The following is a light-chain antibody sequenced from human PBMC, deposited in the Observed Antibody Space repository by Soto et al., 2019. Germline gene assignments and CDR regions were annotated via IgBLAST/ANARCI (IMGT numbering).Light chain of an antibody. CDR2: GAS. CDR1: QSVSSSH. V-gene: IGKV3-20*01. CDR3: QQYATSPPALT. Sequence: DIVLTQSPGTLSLPPGERAILSCSASQSVSSSHLAWYQQKPGQAPRLLIYGASSRATGIPDRFSGSGSGIDFTVTISRLEPEDFAVYYCQQYATSPPALTLGGGTKVEIK. J-gene: IGKJ4*01.